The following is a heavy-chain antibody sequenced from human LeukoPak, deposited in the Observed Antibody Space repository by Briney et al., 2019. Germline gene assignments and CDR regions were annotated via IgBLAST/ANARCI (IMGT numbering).Heavy chain of an antibody. V-gene: IGHV3-7*01. Sequence: GGSLRLSCAASGFTFSSYWMSWVRQAPGKGLEWVANIKQDGSEKYYVDSVKGRFTISRDNAKNSLYLQMNSLRAENTAVYYCARDRRVLRFLEWFKYFDYWGQGTLVTVSS. D-gene: IGHD3-3*01. CDR1: GFTFSSYW. CDR3: ARDRRVLRFLEWFKYFDY. CDR2: IKQDGSEK. J-gene: IGHJ4*02.